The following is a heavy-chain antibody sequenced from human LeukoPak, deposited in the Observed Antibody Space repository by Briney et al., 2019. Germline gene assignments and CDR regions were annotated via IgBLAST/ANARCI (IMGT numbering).Heavy chain of an antibody. J-gene: IGHJ5*02. D-gene: IGHD3-3*01. CDR2: INHSGCT. CDR3: ARKGPPRITIFGVAYPNWFDP. CDR1: GGSLSGYY. Sequence: SETLSLTRAVYGGSLSGYYWSWIRQPPGKGLEWIGEINHSGCTNYNPSLTSRVTISVDTSKNQFSLKLSSVTAADTAVYYCARKGPPRITIFGVAYPNWFDPWGQGTLVTVSS. V-gene: IGHV4-34*01.